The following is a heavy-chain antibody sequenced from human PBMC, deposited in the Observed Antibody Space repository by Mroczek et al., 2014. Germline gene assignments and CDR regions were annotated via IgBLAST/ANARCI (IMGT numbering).Heavy chain of an antibody. D-gene: IGHD6-13*01. CDR2: IYYSGST. J-gene: IGHJ6*02. CDR1: GGSISSYY. CDR3: ARDRGVTNGIAAAGTPTKYYYYGMDV. V-gene: IGHV4-59*01. Sequence: VQLVESGPGLVKPSETLSLTCTVSGGSISSYYWSWIRQPPGKGLEWIGYIYYSGSTNHNPSLKSRVTISVDTSKNQFSLKLSSVTAADTAVYYCARDRGVTNGIAAAGTPTKYYYYGMDVWGQGPRSPSP.